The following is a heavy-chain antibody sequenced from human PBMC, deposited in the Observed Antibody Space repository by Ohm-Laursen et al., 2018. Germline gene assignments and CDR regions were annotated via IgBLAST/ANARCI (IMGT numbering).Heavy chain of an antibody. D-gene: IGHD1-1*01. CDR3: ARDLERELFDY. V-gene: IGHV3-48*01. J-gene: IGHJ4*02. CDR1: GFTFSSYS. CDR2: ISSSSSTI. Sequence: SLRLSCAASGFTFSSYSMNWVRQAPGKGLEWVSYISSSSSTIYYADSVKGRFTISRDNAKNSLYLQMNSLRAEDTAVYYCARDLERELFDYWGQGTLVTVSS.